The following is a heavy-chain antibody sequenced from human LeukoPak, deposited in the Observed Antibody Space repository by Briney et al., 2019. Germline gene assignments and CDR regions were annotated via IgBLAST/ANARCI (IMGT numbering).Heavy chain of an antibody. CDR1: GYSFSSQW. J-gene: IGHJ4*02. V-gene: IGHV5-51*01. CDR2: IYPGDSDT. Sequence: GESLQISCEASGYSFSSQWIGWVRQLPGKGLEWMGNIYPGDSDTRYSPPFQGQVTISADKSTSTAYLQWSSLKASDTAMYYCARPSAAGISSWGQGTLVTVSS. CDR3: ARPSAAGISS. D-gene: IGHD6-13*01.